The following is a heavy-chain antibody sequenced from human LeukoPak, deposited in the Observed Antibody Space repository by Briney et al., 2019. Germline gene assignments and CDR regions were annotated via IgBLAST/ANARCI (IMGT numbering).Heavy chain of an antibody. D-gene: IGHD4-17*01. V-gene: IGHV1-69*01. Sequence: GASVKVSCKASGGTFSSYAISWVRQAPGQGLEWMGGIIPIIGTSNYAQKFQGRVTITADESTSTAYMELSSLRSEDTAVYYCARSDLYGDYPPGKYWGQGTLVTVSS. CDR3: ARSDLYGDYPPGKY. CDR2: IIPIIGTS. CDR1: GGTFSSYA. J-gene: IGHJ4*02.